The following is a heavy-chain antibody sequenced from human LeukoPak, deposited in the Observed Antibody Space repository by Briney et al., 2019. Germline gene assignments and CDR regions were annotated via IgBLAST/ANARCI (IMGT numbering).Heavy chain of an antibody. D-gene: IGHD2-15*01. CDR1: GGSFSGYY. CDR3: ARHSTVVVVAALSSAFDI. CDR2: INHSGST. V-gene: IGHV4-34*01. J-gene: IGHJ3*02. Sequence: PSETLSLTCAVYGGSFSGYYWSWIRQPPGKGLEWIGEINHSGSTNYNPSLKGRVTISVDTSKNQFSLKLSSVTAADTAVYYCARHSTVVVVAALSSAFDIWGQGTMVTVSS.